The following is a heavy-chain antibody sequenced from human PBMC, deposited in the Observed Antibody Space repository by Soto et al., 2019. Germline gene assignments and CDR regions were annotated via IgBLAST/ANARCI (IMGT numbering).Heavy chain of an antibody. CDR3: ATSGVAAAGNGNWFDP. D-gene: IGHD6-13*01. V-gene: IGHV4-39*01. Sequence: SETLSLTCTVAGGSISDDTYYWGWLRQPPGKGLEWIGSIYYSGTSSYNPPLESRVTMSVDTSKKQLSLRLRSVTATDTAVYYCATSGVAAAGNGNWFDPWGQGTLVTVSS. J-gene: IGHJ5*02. CDR2: IYYSGTS. CDR1: GGSISDDTYY.